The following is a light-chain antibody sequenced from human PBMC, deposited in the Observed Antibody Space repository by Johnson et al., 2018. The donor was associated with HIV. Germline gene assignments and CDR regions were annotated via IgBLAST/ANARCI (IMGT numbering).Light chain of an antibody. Sequence: QSVLTQPPSVSAAPGQKVTISCSGSSSNIGNNYVSWYQQLPGTAPKLLIYENDKRPSGIPDRFSGSKSATSATLGITGLQTRDEADYYCGTWDTSLSVGYVFGTGTKVTVL. CDR3: GTWDTSLSVGYV. V-gene: IGLV1-51*02. J-gene: IGLJ1*01. CDR1: SSNIGNNY. CDR2: END.